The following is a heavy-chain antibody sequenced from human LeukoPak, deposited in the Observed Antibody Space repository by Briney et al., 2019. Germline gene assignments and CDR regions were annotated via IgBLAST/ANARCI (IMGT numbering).Heavy chain of an antibody. D-gene: IGHD2-2*02. CDR1: GGTFISYA. V-gene: IGHV1-69*01. CDR2: IIPIFGTA. Sequence: SVKVSCKASGGTFISYAISWVRQAPGQGLEWMGGIIPIFGTANYAQKFQGRVTITADESTSTAYMELSSLRSEDTAVYYCAREGRGIVVVPAAIRGRPEPRYNWFDPWGQGTLVTVSS. J-gene: IGHJ5*02. CDR3: AREGRGIVVVPAAIRGRPEPRYNWFDP.